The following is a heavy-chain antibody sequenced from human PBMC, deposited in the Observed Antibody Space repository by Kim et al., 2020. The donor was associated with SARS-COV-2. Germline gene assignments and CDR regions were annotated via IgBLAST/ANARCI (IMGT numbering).Heavy chain of an antibody. D-gene: IGHD3-22*01. V-gene: IGHV3-23*01. CDR3: AKARRYYYDSSGSAY. Sequence: GGSLRLSCAASGFTFSSYAMSWVRQAPGKGLEWVSAISGSGGSTYYADSVKGRFTISRDNSKNTLYLQMNSLRAEDTAVYYCAKARRYYYDSSGSAYWGQGTLVTVSS. J-gene: IGHJ4*02. CDR1: GFTFSSYA. CDR2: ISGSGGST.